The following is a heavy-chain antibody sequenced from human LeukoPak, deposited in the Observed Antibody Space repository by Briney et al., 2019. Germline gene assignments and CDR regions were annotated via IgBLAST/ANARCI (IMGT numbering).Heavy chain of an antibody. V-gene: IGHV3-53*01. D-gene: IGHD3-10*01. Sequence: QPGGSLRLSCAASGFTVSSNYMSWVRQAPGKGLEWVSVIYSGGSTYYADSVKGRFTISRDNSKNTLYLQMNSLRAEDTAVYYCARGVPLEVRGVISSPDAFDIWGQGTMVTVSS. CDR1: GFTVSSNY. CDR2: IYSGGST. J-gene: IGHJ3*02. CDR3: ARGVPLEVRGVISSPDAFDI.